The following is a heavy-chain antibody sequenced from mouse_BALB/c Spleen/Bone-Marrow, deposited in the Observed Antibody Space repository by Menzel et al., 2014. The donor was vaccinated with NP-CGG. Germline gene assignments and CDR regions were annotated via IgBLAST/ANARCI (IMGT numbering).Heavy chain of an antibody. Sequence: EVKLVESGGGLVQPGDSLRLSCATSGFTFSDFYMEWVRQPPGKRLEWIAASRNKAKYYTTEYSASVKGRFIVSRDTSQXVLYLQMNALRAEDTAIYYCARDVGYGNYFVYWGQGTLVTVSA. J-gene: IGHJ3*01. CDR2: SRNKAKYYTT. V-gene: IGHV7-1*02. CDR1: GFTFSDFY. CDR3: ARDVGYGNYFVY. D-gene: IGHD2-10*02.